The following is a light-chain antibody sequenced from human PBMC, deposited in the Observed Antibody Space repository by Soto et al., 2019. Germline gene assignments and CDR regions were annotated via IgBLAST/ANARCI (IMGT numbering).Light chain of an antibody. J-gene: IGKJ1*01. CDR1: QDIGNA. Sequence: AIQMTQSPSSLSASVGDRVTITCRASQDIGNALGWYQQKPGQAPKLLLKAASSLQSGVPSRFSGSASGTEFTLTISNLQHEDLEAYSCLQDRIYPWTLGQGTKVDIK. CDR3: LQDRIYPWT. CDR2: AAS. V-gene: IGKV1-6*01.